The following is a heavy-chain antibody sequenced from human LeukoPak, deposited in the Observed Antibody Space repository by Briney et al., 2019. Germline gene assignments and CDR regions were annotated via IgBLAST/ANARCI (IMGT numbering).Heavy chain of an antibody. CDR1: GFTFSNYW. J-gene: IGHJ4*02. Sequence: GGSLRLSCTASGFTFSNYWMHWVRQAPGKGLVWVSHILSSGTTTTYADSVKGRFTVSRDNAKNTLFLQLNSLRAEDTAVYYCARDPYYDILTGLGMDVWGQGTLVTVPS. CDR2: ILSSGTTT. D-gene: IGHD3-9*01. V-gene: IGHV3-74*01. CDR3: ARDPYYDILTGLGMDV.